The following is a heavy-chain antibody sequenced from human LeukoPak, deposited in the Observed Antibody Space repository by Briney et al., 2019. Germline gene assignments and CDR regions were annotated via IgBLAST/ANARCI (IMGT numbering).Heavy chain of an antibody. J-gene: IGHJ4*02. Sequence: GRSLRLSCAASGFTFSSYGMHWVRQAPGKGLEWVAVIWYDGSNKYYADSVKGRFTISRDNSNNVLFLEVNSLRTEDTAVYYCATPGSGTFYNVPNFGYWGQGTLVTVSS. CDR1: GFTFSSYG. D-gene: IGHD3-10*01. CDR3: ATPGSGTFYNVPNFGY. CDR2: IWYDGSNK. V-gene: IGHV3-33*01.